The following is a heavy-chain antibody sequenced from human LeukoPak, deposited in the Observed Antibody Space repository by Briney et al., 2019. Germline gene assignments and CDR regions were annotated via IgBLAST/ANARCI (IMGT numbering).Heavy chain of an antibody. CDR1: GGSVSSNIYY. Sequence: PSETLSLTCTVSGGSVSSNIYYWSWIRHPPGKGLEWIGYIYYRGSTNYNPSLKSRVTISVDTSKNQFSLKLTPVTAADTAVYYCARVHITMVRGVSGWFDPWGQGTLVTVSS. J-gene: IGHJ5*02. D-gene: IGHD3-10*01. CDR2: IYYRGST. V-gene: IGHV4-61*01. CDR3: ARVHITMVRGVSGWFDP.